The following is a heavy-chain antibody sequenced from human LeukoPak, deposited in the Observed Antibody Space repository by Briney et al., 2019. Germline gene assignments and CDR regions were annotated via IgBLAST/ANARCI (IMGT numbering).Heavy chain of an antibody. V-gene: IGHV3-21*01. Sequence: PGGSLRLSCAASGFTFSSFTMDWVRRAPGKGLEWVSSISSNSDYIYYADSVKGRFTISRDNAKNSLYLQMTSLRAEDTAVDYCARGVGATTHYFDFWGQGALVTVSS. J-gene: IGHJ4*02. CDR3: ARGVGATTHYFDF. D-gene: IGHD1-26*01. CDR2: ISSNSDYI. CDR1: GFTFSSFT.